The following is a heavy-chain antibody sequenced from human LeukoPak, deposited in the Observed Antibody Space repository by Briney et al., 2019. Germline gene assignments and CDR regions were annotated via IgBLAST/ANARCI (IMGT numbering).Heavy chain of an antibody. CDR3: ARGSTTSTWNGDYFYYGMDV. D-gene: IGHD1-1*01. Sequence: ASVKVSCKASGYSFTGYYMNWVRQAPGQGLEWMGIINPSGGSTSYAQKFQGRVTMTRDTSTNTVYMELSSLRSEDTGVYYCARGSTTSTWNGDYFYYGMDVWGQGTTVTVSS. CDR2: INPSGGST. V-gene: IGHV1-46*01. CDR1: GYSFTGYY. J-gene: IGHJ6*02.